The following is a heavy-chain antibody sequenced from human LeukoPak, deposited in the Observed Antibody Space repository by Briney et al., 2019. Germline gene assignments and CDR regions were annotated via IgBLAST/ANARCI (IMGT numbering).Heavy chain of an antibody. Sequence: PGGSLRLSCTASGFTFSDYAMSWFRQAPGKGLEWVGFIRSKTYGGTTEYAASVKGRFTISRDDSKSIVYLQMNNLKTEDTAVYYCGWEGYYHGMDVWGQGTTVTVSS. CDR3: GWEGYYHGMDV. J-gene: IGHJ6*02. CDR2: IRSKTYGGTT. D-gene: IGHD1-26*01. CDR1: GFTFSDYA. V-gene: IGHV3-49*03.